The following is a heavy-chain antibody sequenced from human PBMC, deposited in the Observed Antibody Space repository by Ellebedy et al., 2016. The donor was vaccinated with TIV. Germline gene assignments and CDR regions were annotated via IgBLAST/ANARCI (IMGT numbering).Heavy chain of an antibody. CDR1: GASISSTKW. J-gene: IGHJ5*01. CDR2: IYHSGIT. D-gene: IGHD5-12*01. V-gene: IGHV4-4*02. Sequence: MPSETLSLTCAVSGASISSTKWWSWVRLPPGKGLEWIGEIYHSGITTYNTSLKSQLTISIDKSKNQFSLKLTSVTAADTAVYYCASRHSGGYEEFDSWGQGTLVTVSS. CDR3: ASRHSGGYEEFDS.